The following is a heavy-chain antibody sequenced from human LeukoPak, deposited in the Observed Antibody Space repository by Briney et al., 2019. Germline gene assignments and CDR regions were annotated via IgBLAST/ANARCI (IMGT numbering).Heavy chain of an antibody. CDR2: ISSSGSTI. V-gene: IGHV3-11*04. CDR1: GFTFSDYY. J-gene: IGHJ5*02. D-gene: IGHD6-13*01. CDR3: ARLAREGQQLDCGFDP. Sequence: PGGSLRLSCAASGFTFSDYYMSWIRQAPGKGLEWVSYISSSGSTIYYADSVKGRFTISRDNAKNSLYLQMNSLRAEDTAVYYCARLAREGQQLDCGFDPWGQGTLVTVSS.